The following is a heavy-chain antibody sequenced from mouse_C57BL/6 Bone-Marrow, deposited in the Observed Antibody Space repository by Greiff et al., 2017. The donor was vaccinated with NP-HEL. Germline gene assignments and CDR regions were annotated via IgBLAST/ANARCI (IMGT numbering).Heavy chain of an antibody. D-gene: IGHD2-3*01. J-gene: IGHJ1*03. V-gene: IGHV1-18*01. CDR3: ARYDGPWYFDV. CDR2: INPNNGGT. CDR1: GYTFTDYN. Sequence: EVKLVESGPELVKPGASVKIPCKASGYTFTDYNMDWVKQSHGKSLEWIGDINPNNGGTIYNQKFKGKATLTVDKSSSTAYMELRSLTSEDTAVYYCARYDGPWYFDVWGTGTTVTVSS.